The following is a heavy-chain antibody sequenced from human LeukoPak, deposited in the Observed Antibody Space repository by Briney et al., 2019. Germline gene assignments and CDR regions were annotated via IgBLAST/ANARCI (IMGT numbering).Heavy chain of an antibody. CDR3: AKAVMWISDGMDV. CDR2: ISGSGGST. Sequence: GGSLRLSCAASGFTFSSYAMSWVRQAPGKGLEWVSAISGSGGSTYYADSVKGRFTISRDNSKNTLYLQMNSLRAKDTAVYYCAKAVMWISDGMDVWGQGTTVTVSS. D-gene: IGHD5-12*01. J-gene: IGHJ6*02. CDR1: GFTFSSYA. V-gene: IGHV3-23*01.